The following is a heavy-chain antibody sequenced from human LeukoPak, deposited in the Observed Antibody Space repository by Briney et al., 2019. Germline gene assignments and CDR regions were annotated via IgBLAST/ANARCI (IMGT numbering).Heavy chain of an antibody. D-gene: IGHD4-17*01. Sequence: SVKVSCKASGGTFSSYAISWVRQAPGQGLEWMGRIIPIFGTANDAQKFQGRVTITTDESTSTAYMELSSLRSEDAAVYYCARGHGDHEVYFDYWGQGTLVTVSS. CDR3: ARGHGDHEVYFDY. V-gene: IGHV1-69*05. CDR1: GGTFSSYA. J-gene: IGHJ4*02. CDR2: IIPIFGTA.